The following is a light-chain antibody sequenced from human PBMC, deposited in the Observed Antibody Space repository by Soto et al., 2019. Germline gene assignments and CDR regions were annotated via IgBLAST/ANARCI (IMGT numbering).Light chain of an antibody. CDR3: QQYGSSPIT. CDR1: QSVASSL. Sequence: EVVLTQSPGTLSLSPGERATLSCRASQSVASSLLAWYQQKPGQAPRLLIYGASSRATGSPDRFSDSGSGTDFTLTISRLDPEDFAVYYCQQYGSSPITFGQGTRLEIK. V-gene: IGKV3-20*01. CDR2: GAS. J-gene: IGKJ5*01.